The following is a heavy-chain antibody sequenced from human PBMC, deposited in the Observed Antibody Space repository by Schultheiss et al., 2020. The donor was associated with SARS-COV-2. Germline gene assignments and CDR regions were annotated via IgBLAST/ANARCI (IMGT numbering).Heavy chain of an antibody. V-gene: IGHV3-53*01. CDR1: GFTVSRNY. D-gene: IGHD5-12*01. J-gene: IGHJ4*02. CDR3: ARLVATIMLDY. Sequence: GGSLRLSCAVSGFTVSRNYMSWVRQAPGMGQEWVSIIHSGGNTYYADSLKGRFTISRDNAKNSLYLQMNSLRAEDTAVYYCARLVATIMLDYWGQGTLVTVSS. CDR2: IHSGGNT.